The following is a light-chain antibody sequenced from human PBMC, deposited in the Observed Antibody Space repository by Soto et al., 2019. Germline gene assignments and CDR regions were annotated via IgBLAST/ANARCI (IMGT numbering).Light chain of an antibody. J-gene: IGLJ2*01. CDR2: EVS. V-gene: IGLV2-14*01. Sequence: QSALTQPASVSGSPGQSITISCIGTSSDVGAYNRVSWNQQHPGKAPKLMIYEVSNRPSGVPDRFSGSKSGNTASLTISGLQAGDEADYYCTSYTTSNTWVFGGGTKVTVL. CDR1: SSDVGAYNR. CDR3: TSYTTSNTWV.